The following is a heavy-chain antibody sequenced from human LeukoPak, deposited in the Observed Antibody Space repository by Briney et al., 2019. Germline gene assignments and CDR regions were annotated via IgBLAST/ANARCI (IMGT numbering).Heavy chain of an antibody. CDR2: INSDGSST. CDR1: GFTFTSYW. D-gene: IGHD2-8*01. CDR3: ARDGTGYCTNGVCYRGTYYFDY. Sequence: PGGSLRLSCAASGFTFTSYWMHWVRQAPGKGLVWVSRINSDGSSTIYADSVKGRFTISRDNAKNTLYLQMNSLRAEDTAVYYCARDGTGYCTNGVCYRGTYYFDYWGQGTLVTVSS. V-gene: IGHV3-74*01. J-gene: IGHJ4*02.